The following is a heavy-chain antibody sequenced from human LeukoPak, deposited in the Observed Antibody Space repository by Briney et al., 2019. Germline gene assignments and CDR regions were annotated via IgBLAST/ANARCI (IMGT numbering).Heavy chain of an antibody. D-gene: IGHD6-19*01. J-gene: IGHJ3*02. V-gene: IGHV4-59*02. CDR1: GGSVSSYY. CDR3: ARARYVSAWYAFDI. CDR2: IYYPGSG. Sequence: SETLSLTCTVSGGSVSSYYWSWIRQPPGKGLEWIGYIYYPGSGNNSPSLKSRVTMSVDTSKNQFSLRLNSVTAADTAVYYCARARYVSAWYAFDIWGQGTMVTVSS.